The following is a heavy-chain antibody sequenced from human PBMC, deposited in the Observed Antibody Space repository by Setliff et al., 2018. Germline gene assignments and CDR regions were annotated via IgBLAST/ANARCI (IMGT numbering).Heavy chain of an antibody. CDR2: IYYSGNT. CDR3: ASAAAGYCSGRSCYAKLYFDY. D-gene: IGHD2-15*01. J-gene: IGHJ4*02. Sequence: PSETLSLTCTVSGGSISPFYWSWIRQPPGKGLEWIGYIYYSGNTNYNPSLKSRVTISVDTSKNQFSLKLSSVTAADTAVYYCASAAAGYCSGRSCYAKLYFDYWGQGTLVTVSS. CDR1: GGSISPFY. V-gene: IGHV4-59*08.